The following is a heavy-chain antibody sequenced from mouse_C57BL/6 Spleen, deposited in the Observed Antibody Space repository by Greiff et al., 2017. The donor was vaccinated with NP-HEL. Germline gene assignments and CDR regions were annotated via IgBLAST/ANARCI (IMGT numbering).Heavy chain of an antibody. J-gene: IGHJ3*01. Sequence: VQLQHPGAELVRPGTSVKMSCKASGYTFTNYWIGWAKQRPGQGLEWIGDIYPGGGYTNYNEKFKGKATLTADKSSSTAYMQLSSLTSEDSANFYRSRSGDGYSFAYWGQGTLVTVSA. CDR1: GYTFTNYW. CDR2: IYPGGGYT. V-gene: IGHV1-63*01. D-gene: IGHD2-3*01. CDR3: SRSGDGYSFAY.